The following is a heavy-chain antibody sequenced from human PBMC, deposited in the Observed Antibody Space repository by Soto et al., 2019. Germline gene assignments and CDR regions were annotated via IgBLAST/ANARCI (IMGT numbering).Heavy chain of an antibody. Sequence: PGGSLRLSCAASGFSISDYYMSWIRQAPGKGLEWLAYISQSYSYTNYADSVKGRFTISRDNANDSVYLQMNSLRVDDSAIYYCARSVSPPKVISFFDPWGQGALVTVSS. D-gene: IGHD3-22*01. CDR2: ISQSYSYT. CDR1: GFSISDYY. V-gene: IGHV3-11*06. CDR3: ARSVSPPKVISFFDP. J-gene: IGHJ5*02.